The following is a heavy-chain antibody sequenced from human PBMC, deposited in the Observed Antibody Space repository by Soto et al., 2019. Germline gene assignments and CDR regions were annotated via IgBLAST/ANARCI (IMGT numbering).Heavy chain of an antibody. J-gene: IGHJ4*02. CDR1: GFTFDDYA. CDR3: AKDLLAGTTSHYFDY. CDR2: ISWNSGSI. D-gene: IGHD1-7*01. V-gene: IGHV3-9*01. Sequence: PGGSLRLSCAASGFTFDDYAMHWVRQAPGKGLEWVSGISWNSGSIGYADSVKGRFTISRDNAKNSLYLQMNSLRAEDTALYYCAKDLLAGTTSHYFDYWGQGTLVTVSS.